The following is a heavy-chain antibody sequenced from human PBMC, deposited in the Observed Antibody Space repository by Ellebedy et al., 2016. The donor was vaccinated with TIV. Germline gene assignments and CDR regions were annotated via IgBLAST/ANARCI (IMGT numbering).Heavy chain of an antibody. Sequence: PGGSLRLSCAASGFTFSSYDMHWVRQAPGKGLEWVALISYDANNKYYADSVKGRFTSSRDNSKNTLYLQMNTLRPEDTAVYYCARVEVGRSGPSYGMDVWGKGTTVTVSS. J-gene: IGHJ6*04. V-gene: IGHV3-30*03. CDR3: ARVEVGRSGPSYGMDV. D-gene: IGHD6-19*01. CDR2: ISYDANNK. CDR1: GFTFSSYD.